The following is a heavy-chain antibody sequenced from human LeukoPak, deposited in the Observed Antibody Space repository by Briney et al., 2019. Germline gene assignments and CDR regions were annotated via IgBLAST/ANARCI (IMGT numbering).Heavy chain of an antibody. CDR3: AKRPRGNYLDPFDY. CDR2: ISGSGGST. CDR1: GFTFSSYA. D-gene: IGHD3-10*01. V-gene: IGHV3-23*01. Sequence: GGSLRLSCAASGFTFSSYAMSWVRQAPGKGLEWVSGISGSGGSTYYADSVRGRFTISRDNSKNRLYLQMNSLRAEDTAVYYCAKRPRGNYLDPFDYWGQGTLVTVSS. J-gene: IGHJ4*02.